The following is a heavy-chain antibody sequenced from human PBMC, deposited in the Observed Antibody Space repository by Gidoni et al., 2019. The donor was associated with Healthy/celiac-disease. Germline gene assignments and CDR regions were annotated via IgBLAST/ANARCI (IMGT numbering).Heavy chain of an antibody. Sequence: QVQLVESGGGVVQPGRSLRLSCAASGFTFSSYGMHWVRQAPGKGLGWVAVIWYDGSNKYYADSVKGRFTISRDNSKNTLYLQMNSLRAEDTAVYYCAREYYDSSGFPDYWGQGTLVTVSS. CDR3: AREYYDSSGFPDY. CDR2: IWYDGSNK. J-gene: IGHJ4*02. D-gene: IGHD3-22*01. V-gene: IGHV3-33*01. CDR1: GFTFSSYG.